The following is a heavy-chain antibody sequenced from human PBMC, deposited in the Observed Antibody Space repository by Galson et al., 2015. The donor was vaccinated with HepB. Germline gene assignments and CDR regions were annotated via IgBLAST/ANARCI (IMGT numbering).Heavy chain of an antibody. CDR2: INSDGSST. CDR3: ARECYYGSGSYYNYPPYNWFDP. Sequence: SLRLSCAASGFTFSSYWMHRVRQAPGKGLVWVSRINSDGSSTSYADSVKGRFTISRDNAKNTLYLQMNSLRAEDTAVYYCARECYYGSGSYYNYPPYNWFDPWGQGTLVTVSS. J-gene: IGHJ5*02. D-gene: IGHD3-10*01. CDR1: GFTFSSYW. V-gene: IGHV3-74*01.